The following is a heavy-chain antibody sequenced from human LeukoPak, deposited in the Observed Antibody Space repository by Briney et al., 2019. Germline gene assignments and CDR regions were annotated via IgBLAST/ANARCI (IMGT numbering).Heavy chain of an antibody. D-gene: IGHD6-6*01. CDR1: GGSVSSGSYY. CDR3: ASESSGTFDY. V-gene: IGHV4-61*01. J-gene: IGHJ4*02. Sequence: SETLSLTCTVSGGSVSSGSYYWSWIRQPPGKGLEWIGYIYYSGSTNYNPSLKSRVTISVDTCKNQFSLKLSSVTAADTAVYYCASESSGTFDYWGQGTLVTVSS. CDR2: IYYSGST.